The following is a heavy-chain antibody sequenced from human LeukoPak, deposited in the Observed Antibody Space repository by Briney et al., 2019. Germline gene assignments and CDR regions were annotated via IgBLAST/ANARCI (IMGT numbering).Heavy chain of an antibody. CDR2: FSGSGDNT. V-gene: IGHV3-23*01. D-gene: IGHD6-13*01. J-gene: IGHJ3*02. Sequence: GGSLRLSCATSGFTFSSYAMSWVRQAPGKGLEWVSGFSGSGDNTYYAEYVKGRFTISRDNSKNTLYLQMNSLRAEDTAVYYCARGAPAGPFDAFDIWGQGTMVTVSS. CDR1: GFTFSSYA. CDR3: ARGAPAGPFDAFDI.